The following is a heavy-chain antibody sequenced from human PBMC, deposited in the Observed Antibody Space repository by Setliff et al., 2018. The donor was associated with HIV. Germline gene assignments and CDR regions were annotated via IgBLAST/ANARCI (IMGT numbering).Heavy chain of an antibody. CDR2: IYHSGST. CDR3: ARDYDSSTSRGGVKSHYFDY. Sequence: PSETLSLTCAVSGGSISSRDWWSWVRQPPGKGLEWIGEIYHSGSTNYNPSLKSRVTISVDKSKSQFSLKLTSVTAADTAVYYCARDYDSSTSRGGVKSHYFDYWGQGTLVTVSS. D-gene: IGHD2-2*01. CDR1: GGSISSRDW. V-gene: IGHV4-4*02. J-gene: IGHJ4*02.